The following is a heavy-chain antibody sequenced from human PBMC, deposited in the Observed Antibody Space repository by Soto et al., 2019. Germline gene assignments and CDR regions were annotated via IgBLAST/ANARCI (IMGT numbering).Heavy chain of an antibody. J-gene: IGHJ6*02. CDR3: ASFLRHPKVDCSSTSCYSDYYGMDV. CDR1: GYTFTSYY. D-gene: IGHD2-2*02. V-gene: IGHV1-46*01. CDR2: INPSGGST. Sequence: ASVKVSCKASGYTFTSYYMHWVRQAPGQGLEWMGIINPSGGSTSYAQKFQGRVTMTRDTSTSTVHMELSSLRSEDTAVYYCASFLRHPKVDCSSTSCYSDYYGMDVWGQGTTVTVSS.